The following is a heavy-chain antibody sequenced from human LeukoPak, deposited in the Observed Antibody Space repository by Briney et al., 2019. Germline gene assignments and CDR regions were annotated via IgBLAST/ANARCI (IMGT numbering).Heavy chain of an antibody. Sequence: GGSLRLSCAASGLAFSSYNLNWVRQAPGKGLEWVSVIYSDDRTYYADSVKGRFTISRHTSKKTLYLQMNSLRAEDTAVYYCAREVMAKRRAFDIWGQGTVVTVSS. J-gene: IGHJ3*02. CDR1: GLAFSSYN. CDR2: IYSDDRT. CDR3: AREVMAKRRAFDI. D-gene: IGHD2-8*01. V-gene: IGHV3-53*04.